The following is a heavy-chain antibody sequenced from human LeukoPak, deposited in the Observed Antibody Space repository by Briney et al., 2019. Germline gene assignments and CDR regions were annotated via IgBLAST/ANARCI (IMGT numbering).Heavy chain of an antibody. J-gene: IGHJ4*02. V-gene: IGHV1-2*02. CDR1: GYTFTGYY. CDR2: INPNSGGT. D-gene: IGHD3-3*01. CDR3: AREGRFWSGYYATDY. Sequence: ASVKVSCKASGYTFTGYYMHWVRQAPGQGLEWMGWINPNSGGTNYAQKFQGRVTMTRDTSISTAYMELSRLRSDDTAVYYCAREGRFWSGYYATDYRGQGTLVTVSS.